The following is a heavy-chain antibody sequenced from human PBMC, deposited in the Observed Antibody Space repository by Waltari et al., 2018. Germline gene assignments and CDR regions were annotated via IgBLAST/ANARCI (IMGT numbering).Heavy chain of an antibody. V-gene: IGHV3-23*01. CDR2: ISGSGGST. J-gene: IGHJ5*02. CDR1: GFTFSSHA. Sequence: EVQLLESGGGLVQPGGSLRLSCAASGFTFSSHAMNWVRQAPGKGLEWVSTISGSGGSTYFADSVKGRFSIFRDNSKNTLSLHMDSLRAEDTAVYYCAKGDYGDYTWFDPWGQGTLVTVSS. CDR3: AKGDYGDYTWFDP. D-gene: IGHD4-17*01.